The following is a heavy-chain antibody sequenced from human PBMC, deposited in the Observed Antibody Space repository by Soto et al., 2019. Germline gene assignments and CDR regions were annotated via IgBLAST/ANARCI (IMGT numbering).Heavy chain of an antibody. D-gene: IGHD1-26*01. CDR1: GFTFSSYD. CDR3: ARAMGATSWGYYYYYGMDV. CDR2: IGTAGDT. V-gene: IGHV3-13*01. J-gene: IGHJ6*02. Sequence: GGSLRLSCAASGFTFSSYDMHWVRQATGKGLEWVSAIGTAGDTYYPGSVKGRFTISRENAKISLYLQMNSLRAGDTAVYYCARAMGATSWGYYYYYGMDVWGQGTTGTVSS.